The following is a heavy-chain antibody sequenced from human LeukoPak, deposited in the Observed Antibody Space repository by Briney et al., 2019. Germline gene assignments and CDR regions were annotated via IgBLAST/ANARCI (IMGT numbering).Heavy chain of an antibody. Sequence: SETLSLTCTVSGYSISSGYYWGWIRQPPGKGLEWIGSIYHSGSTDYNPSLKSRVTISVDTSKNQFSLKLSSVTAADTAAYYCAREGIVLMVYAKRFKVFDYWGQGTLVTVSS. D-gene: IGHD2-8*01. CDR1: GYSISSGYY. CDR2: IYHSGST. CDR3: AREGIVLMVYAKRFKVFDY. J-gene: IGHJ4*02. V-gene: IGHV4-38-2*02.